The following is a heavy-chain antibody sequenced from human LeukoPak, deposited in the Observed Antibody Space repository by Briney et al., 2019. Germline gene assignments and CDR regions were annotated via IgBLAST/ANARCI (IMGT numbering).Heavy chain of an antibody. CDR1: GGSISSGGYY. D-gene: IGHD3-3*01. CDR2: IYYSGST. J-gene: IGHJ5*02. V-gene: IGHV4-31*03. Sequence: SQTLSLTYTVSGGSISSGGYYWSWIRQHPGKGLEWIGYIYYSGSTYYNPSLKSRVTISVDTSKNQFSLKLSSVTAADTAVYYCARDLGRGSGYFDSWFDPWGQGTLVTVSS. CDR3: ARDLGRGSGYFDSWFDP.